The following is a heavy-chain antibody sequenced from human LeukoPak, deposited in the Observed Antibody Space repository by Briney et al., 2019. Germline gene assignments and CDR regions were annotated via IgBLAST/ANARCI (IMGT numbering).Heavy chain of an antibody. CDR3: ARAHSSSSTFDL. CDR2: IWYDGSKK. Sequence: PGGSLRLSCAASGFTFSDYSIHWVRQAPGQGLEWVALIWYDGSKKYYADSVKGRFTISRDNTKNTLNSLRADDTAVYYCARAHSSSSTFDLWGQGTLVTVSS. V-gene: IGHV3-33*01. CDR1: GFTFSDYS. J-gene: IGHJ4*02. D-gene: IGHD6-6*01.